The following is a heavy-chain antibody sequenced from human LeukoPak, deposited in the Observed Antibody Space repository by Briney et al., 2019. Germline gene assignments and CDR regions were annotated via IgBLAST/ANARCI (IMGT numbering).Heavy chain of an antibody. Sequence: ASVKVSCKASGYTFTSYGISWVRQAPGQGLEWMGWISAYNGNTNYAQKLQGRVTMTTDTSTSTAYMELRSLRSDDTAVYYCVRDIGGLGELSLGYWGQGTLVTVSS. J-gene: IGHJ4*02. CDR2: ISAYNGNT. D-gene: IGHD3-16*02. CDR1: GYTFTSYG. CDR3: VRDIGGLGELSLGY. V-gene: IGHV1-18*01.